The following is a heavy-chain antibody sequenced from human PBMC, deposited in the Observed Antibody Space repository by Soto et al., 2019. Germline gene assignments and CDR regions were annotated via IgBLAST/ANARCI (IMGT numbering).Heavy chain of an antibody. V-gene: IGHV1-3*01. CDR2: INAGNGNT. D-gene: IGHD3-22*01. J-gene: IGHJ4*02. CDR3: AREKVDLYDSSGYYY. CDR1: GYTFTSYA. Sequence: GASVKVSCKASGYTFTSYAMHWVRQAPGQRPEWMGWINAGNGNTKYSQKFQGRVTITRDTSASTAYMELSSLRSEDTAVYYCAREKVDLYDSSGYYYWGQGTLVTVSS.